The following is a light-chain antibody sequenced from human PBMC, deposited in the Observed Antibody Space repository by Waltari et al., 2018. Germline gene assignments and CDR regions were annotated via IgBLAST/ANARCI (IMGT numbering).Light chain of an antibody. CDR3: QQYGMHRS. Sequence: ESVLTQSPGTLSLSPGERATLSCRASQSVSSNYLAWYQQKPGQAPRLLIFGASNRATGIPDRFRGSGSGTDFTLIISRLEPEDFAVYYCQQYGMHRSFGGGTKVEIK. CDR2: GAS. J-gene: IGKJ4*01. V-gene: IGKV3-20*01. CDR1: QSVSSNY.